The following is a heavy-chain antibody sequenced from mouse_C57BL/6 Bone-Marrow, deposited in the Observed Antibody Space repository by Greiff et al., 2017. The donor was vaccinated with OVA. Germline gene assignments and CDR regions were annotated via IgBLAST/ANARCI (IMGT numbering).Heavy chain of an antibody. Sequence: QVQLKQSGAELARPGASVKLSCKASGYTFTSYGISWVKQRPGQGLEWIGEIYPRSGNTYYNEKFKGKATLTADTSSSTAYMELRSLTSEDSAVYCCARGRGLYRYYAMDYWGQGTSVTVSS. V-gene: IGHV1-81*01. CDR3: ARGRGLYRYYAMDY. CDR2: IYPRSGNT. J-gene: IGHJ4*01. D-gene: IGHD2-4*01. CDR1: GYTFTSYG.